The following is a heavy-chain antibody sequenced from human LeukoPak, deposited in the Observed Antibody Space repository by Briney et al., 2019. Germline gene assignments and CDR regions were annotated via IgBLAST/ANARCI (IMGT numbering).Heavy chain of an antibody. CDR3: AKSLDYYGSGGSSDY. CDR1: GFTFSSYA. D-gene: IGHD3-10*01. CDR2: ISGSGGST. Sequence: GGSLRLSCAASGFTFSSYAMSWVRQAPGKGLEWVSAISGSGGSTYYADSVKGRFTISRDNSKNTLYLQMNSLRAEDTAVYYCAKSLDYYGSGGSSDYWGQGTLVTVSS. V-gene: IGHV3-23*01. J-gene: IGHJ4*02.